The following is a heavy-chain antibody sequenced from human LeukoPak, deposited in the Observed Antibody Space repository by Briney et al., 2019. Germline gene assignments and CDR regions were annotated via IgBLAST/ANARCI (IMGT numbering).Heavy chain of an antibody. J-gene: IGHJ4*02. CDR2: FDPEDGET. CDR1: GYTLTELS. CDR3: ATWPHSGYESWDLTIDY. V-gene: IGHV1-24*01. D-gene: IGHD5-12*01. Sequence: ASVKVSCTVSGYTLTELSMHWVRQAPGKGLEWMGGFDPEDGETIYAQKFQGRVTMTEDTSTDTAYMELSSLRSEDTAVYYCATWPHSGYESWDLTIDYWGQGTLVTVSS.